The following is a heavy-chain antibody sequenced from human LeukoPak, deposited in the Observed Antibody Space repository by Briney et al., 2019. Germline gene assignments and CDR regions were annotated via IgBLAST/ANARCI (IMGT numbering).Heavy chain of an antibody. V-gene: IGHV4-34*01. CDR1: GVSFSGYY. Sequence: PSETLSLTCAVYGVSFSGYYWSWIRQPPGKGLEWIGEINHSGSTNYNPSLKSRVTISVDTSKNQFSLELSSVTAADTVVYYCAGTNDDYSNYFTYWGQGTLVTVSS. CDR2: INHSGST. D-gene: IGHD4-11*01. J-gene: IGHJ4*02. CDR3: AGTNDDYSNYFTY.